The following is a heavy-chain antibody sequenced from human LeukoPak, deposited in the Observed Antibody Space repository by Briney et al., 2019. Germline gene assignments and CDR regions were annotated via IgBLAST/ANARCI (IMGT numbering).Heavy chain of an antibody. Sequence: SETLSLTCTVSGGSISSYYWSWIRQPPGKGLEWIGYIYYSGSTNYNPSLKSRVTISVDTSKNQSSLKLSSVTAADTAVYYCARHGAWELLVDYWGQGTLVTVSS. CDR1: GGSISSYY. J-gene: IGHJ4*02. V-gene: IGHV4-59*08. D-gene: IGHD1-26*01. CDR3: ARHGAWELLVDY. CDR2: IYYSGST.